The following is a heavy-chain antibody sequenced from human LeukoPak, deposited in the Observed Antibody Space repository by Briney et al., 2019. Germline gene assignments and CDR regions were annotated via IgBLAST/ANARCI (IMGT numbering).Heavy chain of an antibody. CDR2: ISSSGSTI. CDR3: ARDGYYDSSGYYPYYFDY. CDR1: GFTFSDYY. Sequence: PGGSLRLSCAASGFTFSDYYMSWIRQAPGKGLEWVSYISSSGSTIYYADSVKGRFTISRDNAKNSLYLQMNSLRAEDTAVYYCARDGYYDSSGYYPYYFDYWGQGTLVTVSS. V-gene: IGHV3-11*01. J-gene: IGHJ4*02. D-gene: IGHD3-22*01.